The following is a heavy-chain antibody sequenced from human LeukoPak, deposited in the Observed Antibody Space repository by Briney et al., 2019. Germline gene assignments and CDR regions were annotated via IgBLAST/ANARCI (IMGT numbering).Heavy chain of an antibody. Sequence: SETLSLTCAVYGGSFSGYYWSWIRQPPGKGLEWIGEINHSGSTNYNPSLKSRVTISVDTSKNQFSLKLSSVTAADTAVYYCARHAYYYDSSGYPISFYYFDYWGQGTLVTVSS. CDR3: ARHAYYYDSSGYPISFYYFDY. J-gene: IGHJ4*02. CDR2: INHSGST. V-gene: IGHV4-34*01. CDR1: GGSFSGYY. D-gene: IGHD3-22*01.